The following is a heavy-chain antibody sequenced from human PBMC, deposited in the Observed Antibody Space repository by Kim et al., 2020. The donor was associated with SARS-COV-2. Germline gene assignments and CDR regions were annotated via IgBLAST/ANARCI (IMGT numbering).Heavy chain of an antibody. Sequence: RGSLRLSCAASGFTFSSYAMSWVRQAPGKGLEWVSAISGSGGSTYYADSVKGRFTISRDNSKNTLYLQMNSLRAEDTAVYYCAKDAPDLGIVVPYFDYWGQGTLVTVSS. CDR1: GFTFSSYA. J-gene: IGHJ4*02. V-gene: IGHV3-23*01. CDR3: AKDAPDLGIVVPYFDY. D-gene: IGHD2-2*01. CDR2: ISGSGGST.